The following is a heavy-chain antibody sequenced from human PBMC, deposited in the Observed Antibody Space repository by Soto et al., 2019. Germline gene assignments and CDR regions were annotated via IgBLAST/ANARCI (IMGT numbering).Heavy chain of an antibody. D-gene: IGHD5-12*01. CDR3: VRGIYPSSAGGPFDL. V-gene: IGHV3-23*01. CDR1: GLVFSNYA. J-gene: IGHJ4*02. CDR2: VTASGDTT. Sequence: GGSLRLSCTASGLVFSNYAVTWVRQAPGQGLEWVSAVTASGDTTYYADSVKGRFTISRDNSRDNLFLHMSSLRADDTALYFCVRGIYPSSAGGPFDLWGPGTLVTVSS.